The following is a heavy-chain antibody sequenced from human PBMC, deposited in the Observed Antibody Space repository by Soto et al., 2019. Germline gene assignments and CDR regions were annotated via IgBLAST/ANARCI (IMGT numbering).Heavy chain of an antibody. CDR2: IIPIFGTA. Sequence: QVQLVQSGAEVKKPGSSVKVSCKASGGTFSSYAISWVRQAPGQGLEWMGGIIPIFGTANYAQKFQGRVTITADESTSTADMELSSLRSEDTAVYYCARGNEDCSTSCYYYYYYYGMDVWGQGTTVTVSS. D-gene: IGHD2-2*01. CDR3: ARGNEDCSTSCYYYYYYYGMDV. J-gene: IGHJ6*02. CDR1: GGTFSSYA. V-gene: IGHV1-69*01.